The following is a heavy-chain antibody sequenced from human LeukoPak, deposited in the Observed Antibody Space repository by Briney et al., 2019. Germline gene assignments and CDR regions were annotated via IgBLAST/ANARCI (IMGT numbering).Heavy chain of an antibody. D-gene: IGHD4-17*01. CDR2: IYPGDSDT. CDR1: GYSFTSYW. CDR3: ARHIDYGDYGCFDY. J-gene: IGHJ4*02. V-gene: IGHV5-51*01. Sequence: GESLKISCKGSGYSFTSYWIGWVRQMPEKGLEWMGIIYPGDSDTRYSPSFQGQVTISADKSIRTAYLQWSSLKASDTAIYYCARHIDYGDYGCFDYWGQGTLVTVSS.